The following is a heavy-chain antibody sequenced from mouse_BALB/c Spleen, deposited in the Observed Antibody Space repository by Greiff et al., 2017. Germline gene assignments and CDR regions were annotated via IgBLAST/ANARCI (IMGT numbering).Heavy chain of an antibody. CDR3: ARGDHFDY. CDR1: GYTFTSYW. CDR2: IDPSDSYT. V-gene: IGHV1-69*02. J-gene: IGHJ2*01. Sequence: VQLQQPGAELVKPGASVKLSCKASGYTFTSYWMHWVKQRPGQGLEWIGEIDPSDSYTNYNQKFKGKATLTVDKSSSTAYMQLSSLTSEDSAVYYCARGDHFDYWGQGTTLTVSS.